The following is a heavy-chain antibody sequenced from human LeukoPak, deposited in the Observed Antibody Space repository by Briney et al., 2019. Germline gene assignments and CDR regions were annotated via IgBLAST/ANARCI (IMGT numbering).Heavy chain of an antibody. J-gene: IGHJ4*02. V-gene: IGHV3-30*02. Sequence: GGSLRLSCAASGSTFSTYAMHWVRQAPGKGLEWVAFIRYDGSNKYYADSVKGRFTISRDNSKNTLYLQMNSLRPEDTAVYYCAKDRGSGWYFHYWGQGTLVTVSS. CDR2: IRYDGSNK. D-gene: IGHD6-19*01. CDR1: GSTFSTYA. CDR3: AKDRGSGWYFHY.